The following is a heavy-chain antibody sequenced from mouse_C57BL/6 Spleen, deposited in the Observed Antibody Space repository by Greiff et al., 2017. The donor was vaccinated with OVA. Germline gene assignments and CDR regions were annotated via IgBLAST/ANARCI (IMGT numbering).Heavy chain of an antibody. CDR1: GYTFTSYW. J-gene: IGHJ3*01. V-gene: IGHV1-64*01. CDR2: IHPNSGST. CDR3: AREEVYYGSSPFAY. D-gene: IGHD1-1*01. Sequence: VQLQQPGAELVKPGASVKLSCKASGYTFTSYWMHWVKQRPGQGLEWIGMIHPNSGSTNYNEKFKGKATLTVDKSSSTAYMQLSSLTSEDSAVYYCAREEVYYGSSPFAYWGQGTLVTVSA.